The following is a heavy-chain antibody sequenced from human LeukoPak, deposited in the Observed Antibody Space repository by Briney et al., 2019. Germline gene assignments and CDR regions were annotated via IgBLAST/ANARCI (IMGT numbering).Heavy chain of an antibody. J-gene: IGHJ4*02. CDR2: ISAYNGNT. CDR1: GYTFTSYG. Sequence: ASVKVSCKASGYTFTSYGISWVRQAPGQGLEWMGWISAYNGNTNYAQKLQGRVTMTIDTSTSTAYMELRSLRSDDTAVYYCASDLYGSGSYSFDYWGQGTLVTVS. CDR3: ASDLYGSGSYSFDY. D-gene: IGHD3-10*01. V-gene: IGHV1-18*01.